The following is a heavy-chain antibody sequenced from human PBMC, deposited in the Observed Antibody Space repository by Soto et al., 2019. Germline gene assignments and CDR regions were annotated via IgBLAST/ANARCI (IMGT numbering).Heavy chain of an antibody. CDR2: IYYSGSN. V-gene: IGHV4-30-2*03. J-gene: IGHJ4*02. CDR3: ARHIFLSSSGWNDYFDY. Sequence: PSETLSLTCAVSGGSISSGGYSCNWIRQPPGKGLEWIGYIYYSGSNYHNPSFKSRISMSVDTSKNQFSLKLSSVTAADTAVYYCARHIFLSSSGWNDYFDYWGQGTLVTV. CDR1: GGSISSGGYS. D-gene: IGHD6-19*01.